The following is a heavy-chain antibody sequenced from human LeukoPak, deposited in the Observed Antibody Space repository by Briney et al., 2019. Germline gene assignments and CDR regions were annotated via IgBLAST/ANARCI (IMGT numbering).Heavy chain of an antibody. CDR2: INHSGST. Sequence: SETLSLTCAVYGGSFSGYYWSWIRQPPGKGLEWIGEINHSGSTNYNPSLKSRVTISVDTSKNQFSLKLSSVTAADTAVYYCARGHCGGDCYSRFDPWGQGTLVTVSS. J-gene: IGHJ5*02. D-gene: IGHD2-21*02. V-gene: IGHV4-34*01. CDR1: GGSFSGYY. CDR3: ARGHCGGDCYSRFDP.